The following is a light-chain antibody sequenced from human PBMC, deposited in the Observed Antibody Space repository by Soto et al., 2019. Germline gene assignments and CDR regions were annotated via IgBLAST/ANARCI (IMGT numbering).Light chain of an antibody. CDR2: DVS. Sequence: QSVLTQPRSVSGSPGQSVTISCTATSSDVVGCNYVSWYQQHPGKAPQLMSYDVSKRPSRVPDRFPGSKSVNTASPTISRLPAEDEADYYCCSYAGSYTFVFGSGTKVPVL. V-gene: IGLV2-11*01. CDR3: CSYAGSYTFV. CDR1: SSDVVGCNY. J-gene: IGLJ1*01.